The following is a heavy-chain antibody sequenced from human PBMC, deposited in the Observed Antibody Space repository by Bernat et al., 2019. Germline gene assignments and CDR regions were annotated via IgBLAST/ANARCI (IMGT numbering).Heavy chain of an antibody. Sequence: QVQLQQWGAGLLKPSETLSLSCVVYGGPFSGYYWSGIRQPPGKGLEWIGEINHSGSANYNPSLQSRVTLSIDTSKKQFILKLTTVTAADTAMYYCARAKPDYDYLSVYYPGRAGAFDYWGQGTLVTVSS. V-gene: IGHV4-34*01. CDR2: INHSGSA. D-gene: IGHD3-3*01. CDR1: GGPFSGYY. J-gene: IGHJ4*02. CDR3: ARAKPDYDYLSVYYPGRAGAFDY.